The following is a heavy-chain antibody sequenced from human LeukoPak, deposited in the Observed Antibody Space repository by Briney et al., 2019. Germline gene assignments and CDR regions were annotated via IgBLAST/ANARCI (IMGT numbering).Heavy chain of an antibody. CDR3: ARKRDILTGYNDY. J-gene: IGHJ4*02. CDR2: ISSSSYI. V-gene: IGHV3-21*01. D-gene: IGHD3-9*01. Sequence: KSGGSLRLSCTASGFTFSSYSMNWVRQAPGKGLEWVSSISSSSYIYYADSVKGRFTISRDNAKNSLYLQMNSLRAEDTAVYYCARKRDILTGYNDYWGQGTLVTVSS. CDR1: GFTFSSYS.